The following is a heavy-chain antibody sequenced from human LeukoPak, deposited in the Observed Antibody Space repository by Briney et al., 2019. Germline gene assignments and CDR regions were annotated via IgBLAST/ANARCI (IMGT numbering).Heavy chain of an antibody. J-gene: IGHJ4*02. CDR3: ARGRLSTSGWYKGGY. D-gene: IGHD6-19*01. V-gene: IGHV1-8*01. CDR1: GYTFTSYD. Sequence: ASVKVSCKASGYTFTSYDINWVRQATGQGLEWMGWMNPKSANTGYAQKFQGRVTMTRNTSINTAYMELSSLTSEDTAVYYCARGRLSTSGWYKGGYWGQGTLVTVSS. CDR2: MNPKSANT.